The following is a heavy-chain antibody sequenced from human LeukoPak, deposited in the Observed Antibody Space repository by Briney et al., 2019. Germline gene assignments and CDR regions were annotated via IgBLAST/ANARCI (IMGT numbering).Heavy chain of an antibody. V-gene: IGHV6-1*01. CDR1: GDSVSRTNIA. D-gene: IGHD6-19*01. J-gene: IGHJ4*02. Sequence: SQTLSLTCAISGDSVSRTNIAWNWIRQSPSRGLEWLGRTYYRSKWYNDYAVSVKSRITINPDTSKNQFSLQLNSVTPEDTAVYYCAREGTYSSGWYYFDYWGQGTLVTVSS. CDR2: TYYRSKWYN. CDR3: AREGTYSSGWYYFDY.